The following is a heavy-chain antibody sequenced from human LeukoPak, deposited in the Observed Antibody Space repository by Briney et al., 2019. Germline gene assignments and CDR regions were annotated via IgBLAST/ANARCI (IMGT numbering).Heavy chain of an antibody. J-gene: IGHJ4*02. V-gene: IGHV3-30-3*01. Sequence: PGRSLRLSCAASGFTFSSYAMHWVRQAPGKGLEWVAVISYDGSNKYYADSVKGRFTISRDNSENTLYLQMNGLRAEDTAVYYCARVVRDGYNPRLYYFDYWGQGTLVTVSS. CDR3: ARVVRDGYNPRLYYFDY. CDR2: ISYDGSNK. D-gene: IGHD5-24*01. CDR1: GFTFSSYA.